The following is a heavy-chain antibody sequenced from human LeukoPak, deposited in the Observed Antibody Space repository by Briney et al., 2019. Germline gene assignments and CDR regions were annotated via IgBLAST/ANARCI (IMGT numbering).Heavy chain of an antibody. V-gene: IGHV1-18*04. Sequence: ASVKVSCKASGYTFSNYGISWVRQAPGQGLEWMGWISPYNGNTDYAQNLQGRVTMTTDTSTSTVYMELRSLRSDDTAVYYCARGRSTSDYWGQGTLVTVSS. D-gene: IGHD2-2*01. J-gene: IGHJ4*02. CDR3: ARGRSTSDY. CDR2: ISPYNGNT. CDR1: GYTFSNYG.